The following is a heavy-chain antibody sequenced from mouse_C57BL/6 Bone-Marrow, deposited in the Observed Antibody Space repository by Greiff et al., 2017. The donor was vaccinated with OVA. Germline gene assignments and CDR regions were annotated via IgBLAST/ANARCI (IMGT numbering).Heavy chain of an antibody. D-gene: IGHD1-1*01. J-gene: IGHJ2*01. V-gene: IGHV1-87*01. CDR1: YTFS. Sequence: VQLQESGPELARPWASVKISCQAFYTFSRRVHFAIRDPNYWLQWVKQRPGQGLEWIGAIYPGNGGTSYNQKFTGKATLSADKSSSTAYMQRSSLTSENSAVYYCASSTTVVAPFDYWGQGTTLTVSS. CDR2: GQGLEWIG. CDR3: SENSAVYYCASSTTVVAPFDY.